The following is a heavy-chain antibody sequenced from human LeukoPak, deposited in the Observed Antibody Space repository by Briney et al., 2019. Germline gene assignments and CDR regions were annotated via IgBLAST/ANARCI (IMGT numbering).Heavy chain of an antibody. D-gene: IGHD3-9*01. J-gene: IGHJ3*02. V-gene: IGHV3-53*01. CDR3: ARDGSRNYDILTGPVPDAFDI. CDR1: GFTVSSNF. Sequence: IQPGGSLRLSCTASGFTVSSNFMSWVRQAPGKGLEWVSVIYGGGSTYYADSVKGRFTISRDNAKNSLYLQMNSLRAEDTAVYYCARDGSRNYDILTGPVPDAFDIWGQGTMVTVSS. CDR2: IYGGGST.